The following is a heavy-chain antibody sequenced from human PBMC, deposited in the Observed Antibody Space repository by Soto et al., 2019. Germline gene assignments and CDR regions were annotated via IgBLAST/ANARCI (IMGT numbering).Heavy chain of an antibody. Sequence: ASVKVSCKASGYTFTNYGITWVRQAPGQGLEWMGGISAYNGNTNYAQKLQGRVTMTTDTSTSTAYMELRSLRSDDTAVYYCARDSDSSGYYYGMDVWGQGTTVTVSS. J-gene: IGHJ6*02. CDR1: GYTFTNYG. D-gene: IGHD6-19*01. CDR3: ARDSDSSGYYYGMDV. V-gene: IGHV1-18*01. CDR2: ISAYNGNT.